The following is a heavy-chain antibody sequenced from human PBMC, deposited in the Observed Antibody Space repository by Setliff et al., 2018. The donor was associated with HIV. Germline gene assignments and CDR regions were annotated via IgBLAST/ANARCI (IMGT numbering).Heavy chain of an antibody. CDR3: ARAPYYDYRGLAVYYFDY. J-gene: IGHJ4*02. V-gene: IGHV4-39*07. CDR2: ISYSGDT. CDR1: GGSINSTSYY. Sequence: PSETLSLTCIVSGGSINSTSYYWGWIRQPPGQGLEWIGSISYSGDTFYNTSLKTRITISVDTSKNHLSLKVSPLTAADTAVYYCARAPYYDYRGLAVYYFDYWGQGTLVTVSS. D-gene: IGHD3-22*01.